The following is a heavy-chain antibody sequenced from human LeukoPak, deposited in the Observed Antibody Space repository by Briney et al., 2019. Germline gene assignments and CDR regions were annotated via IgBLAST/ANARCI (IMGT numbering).Heavy chain of an antibody. D-gene: IGHD6-13*01. CDR2: ISAYNGNT. J-gene: IGHJ6*03. V-gene: IGHV1-18*01. CDR1: GYTFTSYG. Sequence: ASVKVSCKASGYTFTSYGISWVRQAPGQGLEWMGWISAYNGNTNYAQKLQGRVTMTTDTSTSTAYMELSRLRSDDTAVYYCARAYSSSWPTGYYYYYMDVWGKGTTVTVSS. CDR3: ARAYSSSWPTGYYYYYMDV.